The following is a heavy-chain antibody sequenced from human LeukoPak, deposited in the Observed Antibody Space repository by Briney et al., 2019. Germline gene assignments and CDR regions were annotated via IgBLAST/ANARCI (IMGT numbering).Heavy chain of an antibody. Sequence: SETLSLTCSVYGGSFSGYYWSWIRQPPGKGLEWIGEINHSGSTNYNPSLKSRVTISVDTSKNQFSLKLSSVTAADTAVYYCARHSSIPFYYYYMDVWGKGTTVTISS. J-gene: IGHJ6*03. V-gene: IGHV4-34*01. CDR3: ARHSSIPFYYYYMDV. D-gene: IGHD2-2*01. CDR2: INHSGST. CDR1: GGSFSGYY.